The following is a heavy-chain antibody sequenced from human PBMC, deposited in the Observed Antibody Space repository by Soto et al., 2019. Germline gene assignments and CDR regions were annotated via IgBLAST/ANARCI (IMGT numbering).Heavy chain of an antibody. CDR1: GYSFTTYW. CDR2: IDPSDSYT. CDR3: ERHLPTGTQADS. J-gene: IGHJ4*02. D-gene: IGHD1-1*01. V-gene: IGHV5-10-1*01. Sequence: GESLKSSFHGSGYSFTTYWISWVRQMPGKVLQWMGRIDPSDSYTNYSPSFQGHVTISVDKSITTAYLQWRTLEASDTALYYCERHLPTGTQADSGGQGTLVKASS.